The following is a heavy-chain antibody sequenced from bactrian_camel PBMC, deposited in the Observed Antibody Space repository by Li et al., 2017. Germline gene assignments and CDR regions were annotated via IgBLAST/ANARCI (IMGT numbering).Heavy chain of an antibody. CDR3: AKSGGSWAVDY. V-gene: IGHV3S1*01. Sequence: HVQLVESGGGLVQPGGSLRLSCAASGFTFSNHGTNWVRQAPGKGLEWVSLISSSGGNTYFADSVKGRFTISRDNAKNMLYLQLNSLKTEDTAIYYCAKSGGSWAVDYWGQGTQVTVS. CDR2: ISSSGGNT. CDR1: GFTFSNHG. J-gene: IGHJ4*01. D-gene: IGHD6*01.